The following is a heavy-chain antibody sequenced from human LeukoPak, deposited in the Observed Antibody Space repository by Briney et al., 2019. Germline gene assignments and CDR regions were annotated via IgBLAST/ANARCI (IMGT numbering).Heavy chain of an antibody. V-gene: IGHV4-31*03. CDR3: ARLLRLGELSLFDY. CDR1: GGSISSGGYY. CDR2: IYYSGST. D-gene: IGHD3-16*02. J-gene: IGHJ4*02. Sequence: SETLSLTCTVSGGSISSGGYYWSWIRQHPGKGLEWIGYIYYSGSTYYNPSLKSRVTISVGTSKNQFSLKLSSVTAADTAVYYCARLLRLGELSLFDYWGQGTLVTVSS.